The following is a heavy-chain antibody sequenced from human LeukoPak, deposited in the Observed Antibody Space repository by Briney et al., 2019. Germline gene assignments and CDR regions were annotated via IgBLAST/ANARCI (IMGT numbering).Heavy chain of an antibody. V-gene: IGHV3-11*04. J-gene: IGHJ4*02. D-gene: IGHD3-22*01. CDR2: ITSSGSTI. CDR3: ARLRRNTDSSGFFYYYDY. Sequence: GGSLRLSCAASGFTFSDYYMSWIRQAPGKGLEWVSYITSSGSTIFYADSVKGRFTISRDNAKNSLSLQMNSLRAEDTAVYYCARLRRNTDSSGFFYYYDYWGQGTLVTVSS. CDR1: GFTFSDYY.